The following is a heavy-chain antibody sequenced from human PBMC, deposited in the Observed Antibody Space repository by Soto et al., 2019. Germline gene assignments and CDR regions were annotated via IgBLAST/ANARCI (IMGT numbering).Heavy chain of an antibody. D-gene: IGHD2-15*01. J-gene: IGHJ6*02. CDR3: ASEYCSGGSCYYYGMDV. CDR1: GFTFSSYG. CDR2: IWYDGSNK. Sequence: QVQLVESGGGVVQPGRSLRLSCAASGFTFSSYGMHWVRQAPGKGLEWVAVIWYDGSNKYYADSVKGRFTISRDNSKNPLYLQMKSLRAEDTAVYYCASEYCSGGSCYYYGMDVWGQGTTVTVSS. V-gene: IGHV3-33*01.